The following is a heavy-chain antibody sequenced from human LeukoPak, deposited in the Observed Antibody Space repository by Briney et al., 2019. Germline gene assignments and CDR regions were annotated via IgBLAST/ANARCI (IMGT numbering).Heavy chain of an antibody. CDR3: ANEDLWSGHPGP. D-gene: IGHD3-3*01. J-gene: IGHJ5*02. Sequence: GGSLRLSCAASGFTFSAYGMHWVRQAPGKGLEWVAFIRYDESSKYYVNSANVRFTISRDNSKNTLYLQMNSLRPQDTAVYYCANEDLWSGHPGPWGERTLVTVSS. CDR1: GFTFSAYG. CDR2: IRYDESSK. V-gene: IGHV3-30*02.